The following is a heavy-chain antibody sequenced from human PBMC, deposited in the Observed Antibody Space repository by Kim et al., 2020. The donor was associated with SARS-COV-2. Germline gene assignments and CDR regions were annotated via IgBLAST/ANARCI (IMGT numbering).Heavy chain of an antibody. V-gene: IGHV4-59*01. Sequence: SETLSLTCTVSGGSISSYYWSWIRQPPGKGLEWIGYIYYSGSTNYNPSLKSRVTISVDTSKNQFSLKLSSVTAADTAVYYCARQLRYFDWAPHEDAFDIWGQGTMVTVSS. D-gene: IGHD3-9*01. CDR1: GGSISSYY. CDR3: ARQLRYFDWAPHEDAFDI. J-gene: IGHJ3*02. CDR2: IYYSGST.